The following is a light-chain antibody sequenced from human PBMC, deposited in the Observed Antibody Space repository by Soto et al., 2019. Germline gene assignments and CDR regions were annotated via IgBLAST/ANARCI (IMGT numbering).Light chain of an antibody. J-gene: IGLJ2*01. CDR3: SSYSGSNSVV. CDR1: SSDVGSTNF. V-gene: IGLV2-14*01. CDR2: DVT. Sequence: QSVLTQPASVSASPGQSITISCTGTSSDVGSTNFVSWYQQHPGKAPKLIIYDVTHRPSGVPDRFSGSKSGNTASLTVSGLQAEDEADYYCSSYSGSNSVVFGGGTKVTVL.